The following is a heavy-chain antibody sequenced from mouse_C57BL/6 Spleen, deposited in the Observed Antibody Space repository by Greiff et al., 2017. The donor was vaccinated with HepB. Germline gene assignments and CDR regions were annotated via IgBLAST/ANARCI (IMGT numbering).Heavy chain of an antibody. CDR1: GFNIKDDY. CDR2: IDPENGDT. CDR3: TTDGYDRYFDV. Sequence: VQLQQSGAELVRPGASVKLSCTASGFNIKDDYMHWVKQRPEQGLEWIGWIDPENGDTEYASKFQGKATITADTSSNTAYLQLSSLTSEDTAVYYCTTDGYDRYFDVWGTGTTVTVSS. V-gene: IGHV14-4*01. D-gene: IGHD2-2*01. J-gene: IGHJ1*03.